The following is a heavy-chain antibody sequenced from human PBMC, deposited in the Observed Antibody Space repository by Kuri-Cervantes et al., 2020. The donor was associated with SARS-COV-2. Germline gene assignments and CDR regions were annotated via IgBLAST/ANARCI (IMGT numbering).Heavy chain of an antibody. V-gene: IGHV1-3*01. D-gene: IGHD3-22*01. CDR1: GYTFTSYA. Sequence: ASVKVSCKASGYTFTSYAMHWVRQAPGQRLEWMGWINAGNGNTKYSQKFRGRVTITRDTSASTAYMELSSLRSEDTAVYYCAREYYDSSGYYYYYYYGMDAWGQGTTVTVSS. J-gene: IGHJ6*02. CDR2: INAGNGNT. CDR3: AREYYDSSGYYYYYYYGMDA.